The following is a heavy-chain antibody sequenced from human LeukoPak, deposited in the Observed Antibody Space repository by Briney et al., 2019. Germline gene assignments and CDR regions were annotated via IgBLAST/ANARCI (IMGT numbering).Heavy chain of an antibody. CDR2: ISYDGSNK. CDR3: ARDRGGDYSSTSCSPEGYGY. D-gene: IGHD2-2*01. CDR1: GFTFSSYA. Sequence: GGSLRFSCAASGFTFSSYAMHWVRQAPGKGLEWVAVISYDGSNKYYADSVKGRFTISRDNSKNTLYLQMNSLRAEDTAVYYCARDRGGDYSSTSCSPEGYGYWGQGTLVTVSS. V-gene: IGHV3-30-3*01. J-gene: IGHJ4*02.